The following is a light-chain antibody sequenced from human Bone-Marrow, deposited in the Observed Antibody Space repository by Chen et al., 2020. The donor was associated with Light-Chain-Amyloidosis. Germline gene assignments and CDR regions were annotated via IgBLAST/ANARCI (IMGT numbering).Light chain of an antibody. CDR1: SSDVGGYDI. CDR2: EVT. Sequence: QSALSHPASLNGSPGQSISISCTGTSSDVGGYDIVSWYRQHPGKATKLLIFEVTKRPSGVSNRFSGSKSGNTASLTITGLRTEDAADYYCCAYRGGSFPNVFGPGTKVTVL. J-gene: IGLJ1*01. V-gene: IGLV2-23*02. CDR3: CAYRGGSFPNV.